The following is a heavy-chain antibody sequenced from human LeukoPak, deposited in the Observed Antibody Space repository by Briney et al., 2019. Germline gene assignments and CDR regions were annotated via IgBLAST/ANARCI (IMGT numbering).Heavy chain of an antibody. J-gene: IGHJ4*02. D-gene: IGHD2-15*01. Sequence: GGSLRLSCAASGFTFSSYAMTWVRQAPGKGLEWVSAISGSGDSAFYADSVKGRFTISRDNSKKTLYLQMNSLRAEDMAAYYCAKTRGYCSGGSCYSDYWGQGTLVTVSS. CDR2: ISGSGDSA. CDR1: GFTFSSYA. CDR3: AKTRGYCSGGSCYSDY. V-gene: IGHV3-23*01.